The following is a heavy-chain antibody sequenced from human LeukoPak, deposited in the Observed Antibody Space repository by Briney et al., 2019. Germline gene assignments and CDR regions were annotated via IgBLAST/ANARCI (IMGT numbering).Heavy chain of an antibody. CDR3: ARLGLEVGGPNWFDP. J-gene: IGHJ5*02. CDR2: ISSSSSYI. CDR1: GFTFSNAW. D-gene: IGHD1-1*01. V-gene: IGHV3-21*01. Sequence: PGGSLRLSCAASGFTFSNAWMNWVRQAPGKGLEWVSSISSSSSYIYYADSVKGRFTISRDNAKSSLYLQMNSLRVEDTAVYYCARLGLEVGGPNWFDPWGQGTLVTVSS.